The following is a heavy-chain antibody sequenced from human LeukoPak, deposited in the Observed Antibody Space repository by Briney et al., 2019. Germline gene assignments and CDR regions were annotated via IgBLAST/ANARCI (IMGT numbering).Heavy chain of an antibody. CDR1: GGTFSSYA. CDR2: IIPIFGTA. D-gene: IGHD3-10*01. V-gene: IGHV1-69*05. CDR3: AREDYYGSGSYGGFDP. J-gene: IGHJ5*02. Sequence: SVKVSCKASGGTFSSYAISWVRQAPGQGLEWMGGIIPIFGTANYAQKFQGRVTITTDESTSTAYMELSSLRSEDTAVYYCAREDYYGSGSYGGFDPWGQETLVTV.